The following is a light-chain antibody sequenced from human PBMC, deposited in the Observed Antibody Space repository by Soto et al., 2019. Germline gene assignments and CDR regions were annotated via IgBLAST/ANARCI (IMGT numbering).Light chain of an antibody. CDR1: QSVRSD. CDR2: DAS. J-gene: IGKJ5*01. V-gene: IGKV3-15*01. CDR3: QQYNDWPIT. Sequence: EIVMTQSPATLSVSPGERATLSCRASQSVRSDLAWYQQKPGQTPRLLIYDASTRATGIPARFSGSGSGTDFTLTISSLQSEDFAVYYCQQYNDWPITFGQGTRLEIK.